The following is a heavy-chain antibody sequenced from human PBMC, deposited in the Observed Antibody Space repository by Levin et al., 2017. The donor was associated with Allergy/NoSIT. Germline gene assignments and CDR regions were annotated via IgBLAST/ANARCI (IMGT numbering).Heavy chain of an antibody. CDR3: ACDSSGSTRIWYFDL. D-gene: IGHD3-22*01. V-gene: IGHV3-53*01. CDR2: IHVGGAT. CDR1: GFTVSSNY. Sequence: GGSLRLSCAASGFTVSSNYMTWVRQAPGKGLEWVSLIHVGGATTYADSVRGRYTISRDNSRNTVHLQMNSLRVEDTAVYYCACDSSGSTRIWYFDLWGRGTLVAVSS. J-gene: IGHJ2*01.